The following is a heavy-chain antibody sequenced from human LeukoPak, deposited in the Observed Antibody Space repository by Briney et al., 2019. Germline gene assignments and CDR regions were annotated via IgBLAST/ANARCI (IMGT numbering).Heavy chain of an antibody. D-gene: IGHD6-19*01. Sequence: PSETLSLTCAVYGGSFSGYYWSWIRQPPGKGLEWIGEINHSGSTNYNPSLKSRVTISVDTSKNHFSLKLSSVTAADTAVYYCARAVIAVAGTRRYFDYWGQGTLVTVSS. V-gene: IGHV4-34*01. CDR2: INHSGST. CDR3: ARAVIAVAGTRRYFDY. CDR1: GGSFSGYY. J-gene: IGHJ4*02.